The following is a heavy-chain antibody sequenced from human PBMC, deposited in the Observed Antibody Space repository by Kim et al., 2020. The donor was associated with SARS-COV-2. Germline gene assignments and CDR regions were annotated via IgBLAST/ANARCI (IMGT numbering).Heavy chain of an antibody. CDR1: GYTFTGYY. D-gene: IGHD6-13*01. CDR2: INPNSGGT. V-gene: IGHV1-2*02. CDR3: AREGYSSSWYGKDKKFDP. J-gene: IGHJ5*02. Sequence: ASVKVSCKASGYTFTGYYMHWVRQAPGQGLEWMGWINPNSGGTNYAQKFQGRVTMTRDTSISTAYMELSRLRSDDTAVYYCAREGYSSSWYGKDKKFDPWGQGTLVTVSS.